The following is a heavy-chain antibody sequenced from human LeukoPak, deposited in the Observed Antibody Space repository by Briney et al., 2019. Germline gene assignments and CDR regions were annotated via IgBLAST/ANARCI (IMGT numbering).Heavy chain of an antibody. D-gene: IGHD5/OR15-5a*01. V-gene: IGHV4-38-2*02. CDR1: GGSISSYY. J-gene: IGHJ4*02. CDR2: IYHSGST. Sequence: SETLSLTCTVSGGSISSYYWGWIRQPPGKGLEWIGSIYHSGSTYYNPSLKSRVTISVDTSKNQFSLKLSSVTAADTAVYYCARANRVSLYYFDYWGQGTLVTVSS. CDR3: ARANRVSLYYFDY.